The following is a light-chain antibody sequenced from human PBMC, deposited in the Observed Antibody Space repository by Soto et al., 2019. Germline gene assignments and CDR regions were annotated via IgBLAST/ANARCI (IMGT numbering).Light chain of an antibody. CDR2: GAS. J-gene: IGKJ1*01. Sequence: EIVLTQSPATLSLSRGERATLSCRASQSVSNYLAWYQQKPGQSPRLLIYGASGRATGIPDRFSGIGSGTDFTLTISSLETEDVAVYDGQQYGSAPRTFGQGTKVDI. V-gene: IGKV3-20*01. CDR1: QSVSNY. CDR3: QQYGSAPRT.